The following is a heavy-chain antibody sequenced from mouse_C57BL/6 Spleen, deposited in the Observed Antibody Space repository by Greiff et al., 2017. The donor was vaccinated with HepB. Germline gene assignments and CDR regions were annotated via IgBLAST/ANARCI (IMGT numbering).Heavy chain of an antibody. CDR3: ARSYYDYGNWYFDV. V-gene: IGHV5-17*01. D-gene: IGHD2-4*01. CDR1: GFTFSDYG. J-gene: IGHJ1*03. CDR2: ISSGSSTI. Sequence: EVHLVESGGGLVKPGGSLKLSCAASGFTFSDYGMHWVRQAPEKGLEWVAYISSGSSTIYYADTVKGRFTISRDNAKNTLFLQMTSLRSEDTAMYYCARSYYDYGNWYFDVWGTGTTVTVSS.